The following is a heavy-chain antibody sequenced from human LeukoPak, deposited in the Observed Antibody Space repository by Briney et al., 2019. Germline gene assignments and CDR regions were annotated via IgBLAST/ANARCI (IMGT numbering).Heavy chain of an antibody. V-gene: IGHV3-23*01. CDR3: AGSIRGVIP. CDR2: IDHSGGST. Sequence: GGSLRLSCAASGFTFNTYAMSWVRQAPGKGLDWISTIDHSGGSTHYADSVKGRFAISRDNSKNTLYLLMNSLRAEDTAVYYCAGSIRGVIPWGQGTLVTVSS. J-gene: IGHJ5*02. D-gene: IGHD3-10*01. CDR1: GFTFNTYA.